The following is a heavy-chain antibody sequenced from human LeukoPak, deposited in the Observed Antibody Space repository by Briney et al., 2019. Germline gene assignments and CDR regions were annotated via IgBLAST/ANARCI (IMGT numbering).Heavy chain of an antibody. CDR1: GFTFTTYW. J-gene: IGHJ4*02. CDR2: INQDGTEK. D-gene: IGHD5-18*01. Sequence: GGSLRLSCAASGFTFTTYWMSWVRQAPGKGLEWVANINQDGTEKYYVDSVKGRFTISRDNAKNSLYLQMNSLRAEDTAVYYCARDTRIQLWLLDYFDHWGQGTLVTVSS. CDR3: ARDTRIQLWLLDYFDH. V-gene: IGHV3-7*01.